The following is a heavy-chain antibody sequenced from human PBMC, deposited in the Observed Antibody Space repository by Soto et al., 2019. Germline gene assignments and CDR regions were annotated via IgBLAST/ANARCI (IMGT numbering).Heavy chain of an antibody. D-gene: IGHD5-12*01. CDR3: ARGPQRWLQFRTSYYFDY. Sequence: SETLSLTCTVSGGSISSYYWSWIRQPPGKGLEWIGYIYYSGSTNYNPSLKSRVTISVDTSKNQFSLKLSSVTAADTAVYYCARGPQRWLQFRTSYYFDYWGQGTLVTVSS. V-gene: IGHV4-59*01. CDR2: IYYSGST. J-gene: IGHJ4*02. CDR1: GGSISSYY.